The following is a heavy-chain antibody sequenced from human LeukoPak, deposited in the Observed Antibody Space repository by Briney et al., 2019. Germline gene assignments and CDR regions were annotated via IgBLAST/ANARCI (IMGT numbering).Heavy chain of an antibody. Sequence: GGSLRLSCAASGFTFSSYWMHWVRQAPGKGLVWVSRINSDGSSTMYADSVKGRLTISRDNAKNTLYLQMNSLRAEDTAVYYCSRGGYGDYNNWFDPWGQGTLVIVSS. CDR1: GFTFSSYW. CDR2: INSDGSST. CDR3: SRGGYGDYNNWFDP. V-gene: IGHV3-74*03. D-gene: IGHD4-17*01. J-gene: IGHJ5*02.